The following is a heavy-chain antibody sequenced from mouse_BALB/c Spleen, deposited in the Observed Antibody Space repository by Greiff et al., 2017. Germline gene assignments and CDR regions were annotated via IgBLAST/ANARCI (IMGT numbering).Heavy chain of an antibody. Sequence: EVMLVESGAGLVQPGGSRKLSCAASGFTFTSFGMHWVRQAPEKGLEWVAYISSGSSTIYYADTVKGRFTISRDNPTNTLFLQMTSLRSEDTAMYYCALETGVHFDYWGQGTTLTVSS. CDR1: GFTFTSFG. J-gene: IGHJ2*01. CDR2: ISSGSSTI. D-gene: IGHD4-1*01. CDR3: ALETGVHFDY. V-gene: IGHV5-17*02.